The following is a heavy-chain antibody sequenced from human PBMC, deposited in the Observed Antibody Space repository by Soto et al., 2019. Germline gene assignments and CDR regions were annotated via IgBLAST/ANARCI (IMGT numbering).Heavy chain of an antibody. D-gene: IGHD1-20*01. V-gene: IGHV1-2*02. CDR2: ISPRTGGT. Sequence: QVPLVQSGAEVKKPGASVKVSCQASGYTFTNYYLHWVRQAPGQGLEWMGWISPRTGGTKYAQTFQGRVTLTRDTSITTAYMELGSLRSDDTAVYYCARDPGIETITDGYFNFWGRGTLVTVSS. CDR3: ARDPGIETITDGYFNF. J-gene: IGHJ2*01. CDR1: GYTFTNYY.